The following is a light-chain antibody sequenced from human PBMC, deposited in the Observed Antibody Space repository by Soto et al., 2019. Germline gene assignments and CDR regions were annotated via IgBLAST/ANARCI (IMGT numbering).Light chain of an antibody. CDR2: GNS. CDR3: QCLASSVSPSV. J-gene: IGLJ1*01. V-gene: IGLV1-40*01. Sequence: QSFLTQPAPVSGYPGRSITMSCPGSSSNIGAGYDVPWYQQLPGTAPKLLIYGNSNRPSGVPDRFSGSKYGTSASLAITGLHPVDEADYYCQCLASSVSPSVFGAGAKVTVL. CDR1: SSNIGAGYD.